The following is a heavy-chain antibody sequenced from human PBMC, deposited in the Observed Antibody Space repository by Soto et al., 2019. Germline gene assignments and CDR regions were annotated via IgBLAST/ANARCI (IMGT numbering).Heavy chain of an antibody. J-gene: IGHJ4*02. Sequence: GGSLRLSCAASGFTFSSYAMSWVRQAPGKGLERVSAISGSGGSTYYADSVKGRFTISRDNSKNTLYLQMNSLRAEDTAVYYCAKGTSRGDYTTAVSDDWGQGTLVTVSS. CDR3: AKGTSRGDYTTAVSDD. D-gene: IGHD4-17*01. V-gene: IGHV3-23*01. CDR2: ISGSGGST. CDR1: GFTFSSYA.